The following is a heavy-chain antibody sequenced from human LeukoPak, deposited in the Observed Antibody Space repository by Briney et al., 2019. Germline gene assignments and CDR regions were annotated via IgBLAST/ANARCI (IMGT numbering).Heavy chain of an antibody. Sequence: PGGSLRLSCAASGFIFDNYSMNWVRQAPGKGLEWVSSISSSSSYIYYADSVKSRFTTSRDNAKNSMDLQMNSLRAEDTAVYYCAKALDSSGWSYQGYYFDYWGQGTLVTVSS. CDR3: AKALDSSGWSYQGYYFDY. J-gene: IGHJ4*02. D-gene: IGHD6-19*01. V-gene: IGHV3-21*04. CDR2: ISSSSSYI. CDR1: GFIFDNYS.